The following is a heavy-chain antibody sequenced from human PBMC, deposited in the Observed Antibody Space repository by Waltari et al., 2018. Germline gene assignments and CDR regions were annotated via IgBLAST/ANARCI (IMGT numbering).Heavy chain of an antibody. Sequence: QVQLVESGGGVVQPGRSLRLSCAASGFTFSSYGMHWVRQAPGKGLEGVAVIWYDGSNKYYADSVEGRFTISRDNSKNTLYLQMNSLRAEDTAVYYCAKTVAYCGGDCYFDYWGQGTLVTVSS. CDR2: IWYDGSNK. V-gene: IGHV3-33*06. J-gene: IGHJ4*02. D-gene: IGHD2-21*01. CDR3: AKTVAYCGGDCYFDY. CDR1: GFTFSSYG.